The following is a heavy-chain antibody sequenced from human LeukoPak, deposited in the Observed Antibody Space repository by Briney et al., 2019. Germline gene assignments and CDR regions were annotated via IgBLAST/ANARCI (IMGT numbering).Heavy chain of an antibody. J-gene: IGHJ4*02. CDR2: IIPIFGTA. V-gene: IGHV1-69*13. CDR3: ARGGTFGGVIPTRFDY. Sequence: SVKVSCKASGGTFSSYAISRVRQAPGQGLEWMGGIIPIFGTANYAQKFQGRVTITADESTSTAYMELSSLRSEDTAVYYCARGGTFGGVIPTRFDYWGQGTLVTVSS. D-gene: IGHD3-16*02. CDR1: GGTFSSYA.